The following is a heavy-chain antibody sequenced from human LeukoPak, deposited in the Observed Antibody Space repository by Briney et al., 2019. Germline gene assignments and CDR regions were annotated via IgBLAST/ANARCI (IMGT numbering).Heavy chain of an antibody. CDR2: IHTSGST. Sequence: SQTLSLTCTVSGGSISSGSYYWSWIRQPAGKGLEWIGRIHTSGSTNYNPSLKSRVTISVDTSKNQFSLKLSSVTAADTAVYYCARDRNLDAFDIWGQGTMVTVSS. J-gene: IGHJ3*02. CDR3: ARDRNLDAFDI. CDR1: GGSISSGSYY. V-gene: IGHV4-61*02.